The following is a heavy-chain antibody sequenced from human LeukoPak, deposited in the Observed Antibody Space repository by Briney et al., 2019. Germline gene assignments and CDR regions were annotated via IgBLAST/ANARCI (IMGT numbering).Heavy chain of an antibody. J-gene: IGHJ4*02. CDR2: ISGSGGST. Sequence: GGSLRLSCAASGFTFSSYAMSWVRQAPGKGLEWVSAISGSGGSTYYADSVKGRFTISRDNSKNTLYLQMNSPRAEDTAVYYCAKAYSSSWFSNFDYWGQGTLVTVSS. CDR3: AKAYSSSWFSNFDY. CDR1: GFTFSSYA. V-gene: IGHV3-23*01. D-gene: IGHD6-13*01.